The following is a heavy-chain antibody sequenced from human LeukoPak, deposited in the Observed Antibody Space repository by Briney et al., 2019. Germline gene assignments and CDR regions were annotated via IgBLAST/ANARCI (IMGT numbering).Heavy chain of an antibody. J-gene: IGHJ4*02. CDR2: LNPNTGNT. D-gene: IGHD2-2*01. Sequence: ASVKVSCKASGYTFTTSDISWVRQATGQGLEWMGWLNPNTGNTGYAQEFQGRVTITRDTSISTAYMELSSLRSEDTAVYYCARGTTYCSTTTCYSLDYWGQGTLVTVSS. CDR3: ARGTTYCSTTTCYSLDY. CDR1: GYTFTTSD. V-gene: IGHV1-8*01.